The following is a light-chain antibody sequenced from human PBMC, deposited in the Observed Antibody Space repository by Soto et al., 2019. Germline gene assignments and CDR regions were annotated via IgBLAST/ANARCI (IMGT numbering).Light chain of an antibody. V-gene: IGLV2-14*01. CDR1: SNDVGVYNF. CDR3: SSSTSSSTYV. Sequence: QSALTQPASVSGSPGQAITISCTGTSNDVGVYNFVSWFQQHPGTAPKLIIFEVSNRPSGVSNRFSGSKSGNTSSLAISGLQAYDEGDYHCSSSTSSSTYVFGTGTKVTV. CDR2: EVS. J-gene: IGLJ1*01.